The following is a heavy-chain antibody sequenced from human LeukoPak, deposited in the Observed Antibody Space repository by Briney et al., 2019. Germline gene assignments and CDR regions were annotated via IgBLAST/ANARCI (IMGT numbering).Heavy chain of an antibody. J-gene: IGHJ4*02. CDR3: ARSSGGITIFGVVLPFDY. Sequence: PGGSLRLSCAASGFTFSSYGMHWVRQAPGKGLEWVAVISYDGSNKYYADSVKGRFTISRDNSKNTLYLQMNSLRAEDTAVYYCARSSGGITIFGVVLPFDYWGQGTLVTVSS. CDR1: GFTFSSYG. D-gene: IGHD3-3*01. CDR2: ISYDGSNK. V-gene: IGHV3-30*03.